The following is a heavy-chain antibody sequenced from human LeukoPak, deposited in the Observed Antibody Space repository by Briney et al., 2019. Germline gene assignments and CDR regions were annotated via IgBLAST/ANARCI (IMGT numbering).Heavy chain of an antibody. CDR1: GGSFSGYY. D-gene: IGHD1-14*01. J-gene: IGHJ3*02. Sequence: SETLSLTCAVYGGSFSGYYWSWIRQPPGKGLEWIGEINHSGSTNYNPSLKSRVTISVDTSKNQFSLKLSSVTAADTAVYYCSLTAKKNAFDIWGQGTMVTVSS. V-gene: IGHV4-34*01. CDR3: SLTAKKNAFDI. CDR2: INHSGST.